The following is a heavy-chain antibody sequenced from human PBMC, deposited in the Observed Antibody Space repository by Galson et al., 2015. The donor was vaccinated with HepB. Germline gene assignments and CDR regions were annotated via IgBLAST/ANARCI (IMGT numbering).Heavy chain of an antibody. J-gene: IGHJ6*03. V-gene: IGHV1-18*01. CDR2: ISAYNGNT. CDR3: AASPNPYYYYYMDV. Sequence: SVKVSCKASGYTFTSYGISWVRQAPGQGLEWMGWISAYNGNTNYAQKLQGRVTMTTDTSTSTAYMELRSLRSDDTAVYYCAASPNPYYYYYMDVWGKGTTVTVSS. CDR1: GYTFTSYG.